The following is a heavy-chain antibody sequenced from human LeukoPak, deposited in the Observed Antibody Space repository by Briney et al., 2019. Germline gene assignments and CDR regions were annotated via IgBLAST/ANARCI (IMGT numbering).Heavy chain of an antibody. J-gene: IGHJ5*02. CDR1: GFTFSSYG. V-gene: IGHV3-33*01. D-gene: IGHD2-2*01. CDR2: IWYDGSNK. Sequence: GGSLRLSCAASGFTFSSYGMHWVRQAPGKGLEWVAVIWYDGSNKYYADSVKGRFTIFRDNSKNTLYLQMNSLRAEDTAVYYCARDGYQLLSWFDPWGQGTLVTVSS. CDR3: ARDGYQLLSWFDP.